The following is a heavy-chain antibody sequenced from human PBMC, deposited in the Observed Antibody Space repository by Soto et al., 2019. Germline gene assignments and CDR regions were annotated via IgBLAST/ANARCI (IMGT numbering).Heavy chain of an antibody. CDR2: ISGSGGST. CDR1: GFTVSSDA. CDR3: AKDRGDY. Sequence: GVSLRLSCGAYGFTVSSDAMSWVRQAPGKGLEWVSAISGSGGSTYHADSVKGRFPISRDNSKNTLYLQMNSLRAEDTAVYYCAKDRGDYWGQGTLVTVSS. V-gene: IGHV3-23*01. J-gene: IGHJ4*02.